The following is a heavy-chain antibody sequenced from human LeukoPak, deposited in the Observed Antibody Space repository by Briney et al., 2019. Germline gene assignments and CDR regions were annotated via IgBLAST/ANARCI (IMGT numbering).Heavy chain of an antibody. V-gene: IGHV1-18*01. D-gene: IGHD3-10*01. CDR1: GYTFTSYG. Sequence: GASVKVSCKASGYTFTSYGISWVRQAPGQGLEWMGWISAYNDNTNYAQKLQGRVTMTTDTSTSTAYMELRSLRSDDTAVYYCARDRGRGDSRPLFYYFDYWGQGTLVTVSS. J-gene: IGHJ4*02. CDR2: ISAYNDNT. CDR3: ARDRGRGDSRPLFYYFDY.